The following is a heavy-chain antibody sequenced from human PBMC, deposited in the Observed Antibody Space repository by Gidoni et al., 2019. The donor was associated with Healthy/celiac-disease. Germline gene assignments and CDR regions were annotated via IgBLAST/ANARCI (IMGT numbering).Heavy chain of an antibody. J-gene: IGHJ4*02. V-gene: IGHV3-23*01. Sequence: EVQLLESGGGLVQPGGSLRLSCAASGFTFSSYAMGWVRQAPGKGLDWVSAISGSGGSTYYADSVKGRFTISRDNSKNTLYLQMNSLRAEDTAVYYCAKTLGYCSSTSCYAFDYWGQGTLVTVSS. CDR3: AKTLGYCSSTSCYAFDY. CDR1: GFTFSSYA. CDR2: ISGSGGST. D-gene: IGHD2-2*01.